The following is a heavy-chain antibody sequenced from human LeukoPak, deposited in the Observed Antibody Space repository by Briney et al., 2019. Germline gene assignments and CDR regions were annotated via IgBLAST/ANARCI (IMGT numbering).Heavy chain of an antibody. CDR1: GGSISSSSYY. D-gene: IGHD1-26*01. CDR3: ARGGWEPPYYYYMDV. V-gene: IGHV4-39*07. CDR2: SIIVGAP. J-gene: IGHJ6*03. Sequence: SETLSLTCTVSGGSISSSSYYWGWICQPQGRGWSGLGVSIIVGAPTTTRPSRVESPSVDTSKNQFSLKLSSVTAADTAVYYCARGGWEPPYYYYMDVWGKGTTVTVSS.